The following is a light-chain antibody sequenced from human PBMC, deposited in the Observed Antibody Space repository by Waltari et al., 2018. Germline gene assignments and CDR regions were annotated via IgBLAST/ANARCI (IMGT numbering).Light chain of an antibody. V-gene: IGKV3-15*01. Sequence: EIVMTQSPATLPVSPGERATLPCSASQSVSSNLAWYQQKPGQAPRLLIYGASTRATGIPARFSGSGSGTEFTLTISSLQSEDFAVYYCQQYNNWPPGTFGQGTKLEIK. CDR2: GAS. CDR1: QSVSSN. J-gene: IGKJ2*02. CDR3: QQYNNWPPGT.